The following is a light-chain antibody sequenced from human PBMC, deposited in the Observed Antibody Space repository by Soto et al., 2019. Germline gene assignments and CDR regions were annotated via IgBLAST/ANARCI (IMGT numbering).Light chain of an antibody. CDR2: DAS. CDR3: QQRSNWPLIT. J-gene: IGKJ5*01. Sequence: EIVLTQSPATLSLSPGERATLSCRASQSVSSYLAWYQQKPGQAPRLLSYDASNRATGIPARFSGSGSGTDFTLTISSLAPADFAVYYCQQRSNWPLITFGQGTRLEIK. CDR1: QSVSSY. V-gene: IGKV3-11*01.